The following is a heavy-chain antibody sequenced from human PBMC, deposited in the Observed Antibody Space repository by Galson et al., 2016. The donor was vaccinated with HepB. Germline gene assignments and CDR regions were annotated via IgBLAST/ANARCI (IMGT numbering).Heavy chain of an antibody. Sequence: SVKVSCKASGGNLSRYTVTWVRQAPGQGLEWMGGIIPIFNTPNYARKFQGRVTITADKSTSTAYMEVNNLRSEDTAVYYCARMRDVWEFLGRPFDYWGQGALVTVSS. CDR2: IIPIFNTP. V-gene: IGHV1-69*06. CDR1: GGNLSRYT. D-gene: IGHD1-26*01. J-gene: IGHJ4*02. CDR3: ARMRDVWEFLGRPFDY.